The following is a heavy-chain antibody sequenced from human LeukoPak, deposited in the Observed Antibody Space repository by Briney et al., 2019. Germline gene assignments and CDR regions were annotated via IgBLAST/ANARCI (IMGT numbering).Heavy chain of an antibody. Sequence: GGSLRLSCAASGFTFSSYAMHWVRQAPGKGLEWVAVISYDGSNKYYADSVKGRFTISRDNSKNTLYLQMNSLRAEDTAVYYCARDGYCSSTSCYDPGYYYYYMDVWGKGTTVTVSS. J-gene: IGHJ6*03. CDR1: GFTFSSYA. V-gene: IGHV3-30-3*01. CDR3: ARDGYCSSTSCYDPGYYYYYMDV. CDR2: ISYDGSNK. D-gene: IGHD2-2*01.